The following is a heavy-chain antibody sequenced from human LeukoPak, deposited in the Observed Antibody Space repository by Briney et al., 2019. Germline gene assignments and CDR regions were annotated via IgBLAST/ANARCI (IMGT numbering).Heavy chain of an antibody. CDR3: AKELDTMFFDY. D-gene: IGHD3-10*02. J-gene: IGHJ4*02. CDR2: AGWAGGTT. CDR1: GFNFDRYT. V-gene: IGHV3-43*01. Sequence: GGSLRLSCATSGFNFDRYTIHWVRQAPGKGLEWVSLAGWAGGTTFYSDSVRGRFTISRDSGRKSVYLQMNSLTTDDTALYFCAKELDTMFFDYWGQGALVTVSS.